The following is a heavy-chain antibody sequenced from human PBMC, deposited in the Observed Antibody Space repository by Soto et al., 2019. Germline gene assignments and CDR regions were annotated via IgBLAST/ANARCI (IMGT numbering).Heavy chain of an antibody. J-gene: IGHJ6*03. CDR3: ARDSREQLVRRGFYYYYMDV. V-gene: IGHV3-21*06. CDR2: ILSSSGSI. D-gene: IGHD6-6*01. Sequence: EVQLVESGGGLVKPGGSLRLSCAASGVTFSSFSFNWVRQAPGKGLEWVSFILSSSGSIYYADSVKGRFTISRDNAKSSLYLQMNSLKDEDTAVYYCARDSREQLVRRGFYYYYMDVWGKGTTVTVSS. CDR1: GVTFSSFS.